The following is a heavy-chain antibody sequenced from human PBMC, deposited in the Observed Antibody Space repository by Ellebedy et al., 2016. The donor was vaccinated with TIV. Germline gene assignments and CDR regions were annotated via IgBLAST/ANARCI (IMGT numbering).Heavy chain of an antibody. D-gene: IGHD3-16*02. Sequence: KVSCKGSGYSFTSYWIGWVRQMPGKGLEWMGIIYPGDSDTRYSPSFQGQVTISADKSISTAYLQWSSLKASDTAMYYCARGSSFLRLPPDYWGQGTLVTVSS. CDR3: ARGSSFLRLPPDY. CDR1: GYSFTSYW. V-gene: IGHV5-51*01. J-gene: IGHJ4*02. CDR2: IYPGDSDT.